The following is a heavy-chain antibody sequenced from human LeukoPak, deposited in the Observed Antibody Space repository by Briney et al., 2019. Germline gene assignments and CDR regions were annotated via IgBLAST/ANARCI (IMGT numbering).Heavy chain of an antibody. CDR3: AKSFEVSHQYYYGMDV. J-gene: IGHJ6*02. CDR2: ISYDGSNK. D-gene: IGHD3-9*01. Sequence: GGSLRLSCAASGFTLSSYGRHWVRQAPGKGLEWVAVISYDGSNKYYADSVKGRFTISRDNSKNTLYLQMNSLRAEDTAVYYCAKSFEVSHQYYYGMDVWGQGTTVTVPS. CDR1: GFTLSSYG. V-gene: IGHV3-30*18.